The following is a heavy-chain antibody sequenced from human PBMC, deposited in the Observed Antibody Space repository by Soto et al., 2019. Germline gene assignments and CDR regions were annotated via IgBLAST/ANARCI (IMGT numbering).Heavy chain of an antibody. Sequence: SESLSLTYTVSGGSVNTLYWSWIRQAPGKGLEWVGHVYCTGSTTYNPSFMSRVTISVNKNKNQGFLQLNSGTTAGTAVDYCAGDGGRSNYFDYWGQGTLVTVSS. CDR2: VYCTGST. D-gene: IGHD3-16*01. V-gene: IGHV4-59*02. CDR3: AGDGGRSNYFDY. J-gene: IGHJ4*02. CDR1: GGSVNTLY.